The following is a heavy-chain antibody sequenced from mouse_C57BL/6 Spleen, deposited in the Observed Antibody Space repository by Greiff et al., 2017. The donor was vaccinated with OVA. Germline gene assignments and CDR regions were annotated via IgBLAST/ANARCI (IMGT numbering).Heavy chain of an antibody. J-gene: IGHJ2*01. CDR1: GFTFSDYG. CDR2: ISSGSSTI. V-gene: IGHV5-17*01. CDR3: ARWSTVVAPYFDY. D-gene: IGHD1-1*01. Sequence: EVKVVESGGGLVKPGGSLKLSCAASGFTFSDYGMHWVRQAPEKGLEWVAYISSGSSTIYYADTVKGRFTISRDNAKNTLFLQMTSLRSEDTAMYYCARWSTVVAPYFDYWGQGTTLTVSS.